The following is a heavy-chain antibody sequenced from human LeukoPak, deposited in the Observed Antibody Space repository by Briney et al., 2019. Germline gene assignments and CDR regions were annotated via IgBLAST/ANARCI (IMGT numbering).Heavy chain of an antibody. CDR1: GYSFASYW. Sequence: GESLKISCKGSGYSFASYWIGWVRQMPGKGLEWMGIIYPGDSDTRYSPSFQGQVTISADKSISTAYLQWSSLKASDTAMYYCARLSAMVRGIQDAFDIWGQGTMVTVSS. V-gene: IGHV5-51*01. D-gene: IGHD3-10*01. J-gene: IGHJ3*02. CDR3: ARLSAMVRGIQDAFDI. CDR2: IYPGDSDT.